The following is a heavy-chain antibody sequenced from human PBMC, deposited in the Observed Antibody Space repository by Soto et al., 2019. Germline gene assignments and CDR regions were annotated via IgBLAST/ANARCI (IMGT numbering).Heavy chain of an antibody. CDR1: GFTFSSYA. Sequence: GGSLRLSCAASGFTFSSYAMSWVRQAPGKGLEWVSAISGSGGSTYYADSVKGRFTISRDNSKNTLYLQMNSLRAEDTAVYYCAKDRCGGDCYSAEYFQHWGQGTLVTVSS. CDR3: AKDRCGGDCYSAEYFQH. J-gene: IGHJ1*01. CDR2: ISGSGGST. D-gene: IGHD2-21*01. V-gene: IGHV3-23*01.